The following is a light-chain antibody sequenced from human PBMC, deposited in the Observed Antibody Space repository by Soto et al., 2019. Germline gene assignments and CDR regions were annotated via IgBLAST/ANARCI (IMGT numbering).Light chain of an antibody. V-gene: IGLV2-8*01. Sequence: QSALTQPPSAAGSPGQSVTISCTGTSSDVGGYNYVSWYQQHPGKAPKLMIYGVSKRPSGVPDRFSGSKSGNTASLTVSGLQAEDEDDYCCSSYAGSDVVFGGGTKLTVL. J-gene: IGLJ2*01. CDR1: SSDVGGYNY. CDR2: GVS. CDR3: SSYAGSDVV.